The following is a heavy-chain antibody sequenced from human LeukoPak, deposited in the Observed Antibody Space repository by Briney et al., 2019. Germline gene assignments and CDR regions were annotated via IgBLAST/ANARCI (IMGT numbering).Heavy chain of an antibody. V-gene: IGHV7-4-1*02. Sequence: GASVKVSCKASGYTFTSYAMNWVRQAPGQGLEWMGWINTNTGNPTYAQGFTGRFVFSLDTSVSTAYLQISSLKVEDTAVYYCARVLPPRIAARPFYSYYYMDVWGKGTTVTVSS. CDR3: ARVLPPRIAARPFYSYYYMDV. J-gene: IGHJ6*03. CDR1: GYTFTSYA. D-gene: IGHD6-6*01. CDR2: INTNTGNP.